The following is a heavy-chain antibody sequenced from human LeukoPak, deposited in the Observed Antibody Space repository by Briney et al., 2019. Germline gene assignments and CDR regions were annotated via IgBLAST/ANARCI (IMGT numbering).Heavy chain of an antibody. CDR3: ANGKGVAVAVGN. V-gene: IGHV3-23*01. CDR1: GFTFSNYA. J-gene: IGHJ4*02. D-gene: IGHD6-19*01. Sequence: QSGGSLRLSCAASGFTFSNYAMSWVRQAPGKGLEWVSVISGSGGSTYYADSVKGRFTISRDNPKNTLYLQMNSLRAEDTAVYSCANGKGVAVAVGNWGQGTLVTVSS. CDR2: ISGSGGST.